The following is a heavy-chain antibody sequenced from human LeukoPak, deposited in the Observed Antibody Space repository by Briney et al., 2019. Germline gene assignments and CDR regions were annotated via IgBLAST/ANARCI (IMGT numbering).Heavy chain of an antibody. CDR2: IYPGDSDT. Sequence: GGSLRLSCKGSGYSFTSYWIGWVRQMPGKGLEWMGIIYPGDSDTRSSPSFQGQVTISADKSISTAYLQWSSLKASDTAMYYCARLVPIVVVPAADNWFDPWGQGTLVTVSS. J-gene: IGHJ5*02. CDR1: GYSFTSYW. V-gene: IGHV5-51*01. CDR3: ARLVPIVVVPAADNWFDP. D-gene: IGHD2-2*01.